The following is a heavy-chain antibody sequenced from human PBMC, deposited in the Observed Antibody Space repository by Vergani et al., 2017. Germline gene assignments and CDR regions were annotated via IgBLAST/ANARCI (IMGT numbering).Heavy chain of an antibody. CDR1: GYSFTSYW. CDR3: ARLYDILTGFPPENDY. CDR2: IDPSDSYT. Sequence: EVQLVQSGAEVKTPGESLRISCKGSGYSFTSYWISWVRQMPGKGLEWMGRIDPSDSYTNYSPSFQGHVTISADKSISTAYLQWSSMTASDTAMYYCARLYDILTGFPPENDYWGQGTLVTVSS. J-gene: IGHJ4*02. D-gene: IGHD3-9*01. V-gene: IGHV5-10-1*03.